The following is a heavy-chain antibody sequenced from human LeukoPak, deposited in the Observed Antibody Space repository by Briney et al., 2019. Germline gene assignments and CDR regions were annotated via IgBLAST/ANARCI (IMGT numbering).Heavy chain of an antibody. CDR3: ANRLEQWLVGGYYGMDV. CDR1: GFTFSSYA. J-gene: IGHJ6*02. V-gene: IGHV3-23*01. Sequence: GGSLRLSCAASGFTFSSYAMSWVRQAPGKGLEWVSAISGSGGSTYYADSVKGRFTISGDNSKNTLYLQMNSLRAEDTAVYYCANRLEQWLVGGYYGMDVWGQGTTVTVSS. D-gene: IGHD6-19*01. CDR2: ISGSGGST.